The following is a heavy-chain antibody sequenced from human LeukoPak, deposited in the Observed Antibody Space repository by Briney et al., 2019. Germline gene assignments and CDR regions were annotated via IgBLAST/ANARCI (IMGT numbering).Heavy chain of an antibody. Sequence: ASVKVSCKASGYIFTGFFISWVRQAPGQGLEWMGWINPNSGGTNYAQKFQGRVTMTRDTSISTAYMELSRLRSDDTAVYYCARASHYYDSSGYPGYYFDYWGQGTLVTVSS. CDR1: GYIFTGFF. V-gene: IGHV1-2*02. D-gene: IGHD3-22*01. J-gene: IGHJ4*02. CDR3: ARASHYYDSSGYPGYYFDY. CDR2: INPNSGGT.